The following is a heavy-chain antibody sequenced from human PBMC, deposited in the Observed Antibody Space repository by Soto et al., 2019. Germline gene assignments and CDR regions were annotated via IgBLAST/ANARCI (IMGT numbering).Heavy chain of an antibody. J-gene: IGHJ4*02. CDR1: GVSISSGVYY. CDR3: AGGAGAYCSGGSCHFDY. V-gene: IGHV4-30-4*01. Sequence: QVQLQESGPGLVKPSQTLSLTCTVSGVSISSGVYYWSWIRQPPGKGLEWLGYIFDSGKTYYNPSLETRLTISADTSKNQFSLKLSSVTAADTAVYYCAGGAGAYCSGGSCHFDYWGQGTLVTVSS. D-gene: IGHD2-15*01. CDR2: IFDSGKT.